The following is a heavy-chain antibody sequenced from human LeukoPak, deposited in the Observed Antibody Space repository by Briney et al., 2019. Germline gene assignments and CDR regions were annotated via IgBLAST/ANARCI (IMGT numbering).Heavy chain of an antibody. V-gene: IGHV1-2*02. J-gene: IGHJ4*02. D-gene: IGHD2-2*02. CDR2: INPNSGGM. CDR3: ARDDTSSV. CDR1: GYTFTGYY. Sequence: GASAKVSCKASGYTFTGYYLHWVRQAPGQGLEWMGWINPNSGGMNYAQKFQGRVTMTRDTSISTAYMELSRLRSDDTAVYYCARDDTSSVWGQGTLVTVSS.